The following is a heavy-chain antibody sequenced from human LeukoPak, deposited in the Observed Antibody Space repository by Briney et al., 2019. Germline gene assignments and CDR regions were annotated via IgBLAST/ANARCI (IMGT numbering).Heavy chain of an antibody. CDR1: GFTFSAYG. CDR2: IRYDGSNK. J-gene: IGHJ4*02. Sequence: GGSLRLSCAASGFTFSAYGMHWVRQAPGKGLEWMAFIRYDGSNKYYADSVKGRFTISRDNSKNTLYLQMNSLRAEDTAVYYCAKDYSSSWYQFDYWGQGTLVTVSS. CDR3: AKDYSSSWYQFDY. V-gene: IGHV3-30*02. D-gene: IGHD6-13*01.